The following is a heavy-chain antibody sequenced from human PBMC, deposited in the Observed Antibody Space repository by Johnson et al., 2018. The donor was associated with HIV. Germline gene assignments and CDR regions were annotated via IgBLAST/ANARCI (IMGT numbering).Heavy chain of an antibody. Sequence: QVQLVESGGGLVKPGGSLRLSCAASGFTLSDYYMSWIRQAPGKGLEWLSYISSSGSTIYYSDSVKGRFTISRDNAKNSLYLQMNSLRAEDTAVYYCARDAHRTDDAFDIWGQGTMVTVSS. CDR3: ARDAHRTDDAFDI. J-gene: IGHJ3*02. CDR1: GFTLSDYY. V-gene: IGHV3-11*04. D-gene: IGHD1-14*01. CDR2: ISSSGSTI.